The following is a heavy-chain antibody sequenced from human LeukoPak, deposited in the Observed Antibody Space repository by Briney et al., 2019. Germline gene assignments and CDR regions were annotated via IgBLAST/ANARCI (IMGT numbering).Heavy chain of an antibody. CDR1: GGSISSYY. J-gene: IGHJ4*02. CDR3: AREVSDYDILTGWIDY. D-gene: IGHD3-9*01. CDR2: IYTSGTT. V-gene: IGHV4-4*07. Sequence: PSKTLSLTCTVSGGSISSYYWSWIRQPAGKGLEWIGRIYTSGTTNYNPSLKSRVTISVGTSKSQFSLKLSSVTAADTAVYYCAREVSDYDILTGWIDYWGQGTLVSVSS.